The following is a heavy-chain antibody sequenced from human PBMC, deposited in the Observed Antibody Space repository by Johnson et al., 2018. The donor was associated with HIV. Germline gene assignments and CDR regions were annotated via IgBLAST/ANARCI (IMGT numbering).Heavy chain of an antibody. J-gene: IGHJ3*02. CDR1: RFTFSSYA. V-gene: IGHV3-30*04. Sequence: QVQLLESGGGVVQPGRSLRLSCAASRFTFSSYAMHWVRQAPGKGLEWVAVISYDGSNKFYADSVKGRFTISRDNSKNTLYLQMNSLRHEDTAVYYCARDQGELRRTHAFDIWGQGTMVTVSS. D-gene: IGHD1-14*01. CDR2: ISYDGSNK. CDR3: ARDQGELRRTHAFDI.